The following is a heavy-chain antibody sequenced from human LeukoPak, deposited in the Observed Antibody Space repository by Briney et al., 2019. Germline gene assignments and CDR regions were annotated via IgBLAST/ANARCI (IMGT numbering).Heavy chain of an antibody. J-gene: IGHJ4*02. V-gene: IGHV3-66*01. CDR3: ARVEGGDYGDGFDY. Sequence: GGSLRLSCAASGFTFSSYWMSWVRQAPGKGLEWVSVIYSGGSTYYADSVKGRFTISRDNSKNTLYLQMNSLRAEDTAVYYCARVEGGDYGDGFDYWGQGTLVTVSS. CDR1: GFTFSSYW. D-gene: IGHD4-17*01. CDR2: IYSGGST.